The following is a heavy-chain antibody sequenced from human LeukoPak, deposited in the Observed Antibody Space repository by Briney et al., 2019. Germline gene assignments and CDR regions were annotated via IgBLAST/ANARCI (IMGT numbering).Heavy chain of an antibody. D-gene: IGHD2-2*01. CDR1: DYSISSDYY. Sequence: SETLSLTCAVSDYSISSDYYWGWIRQPPRKGLEWIGSIYYSGSTYYNPSLKSRVTISVDTSKNQFSLKLSSVTAADTAVYYCARLRQLTNRRFIDYWGQGTLVTVSS. V-gene: IGHV4-38-2*01. CDR2: IYYSGST. CDR3: ARLRQLTNRRFIDY. J-gene: IGHJ4*02.